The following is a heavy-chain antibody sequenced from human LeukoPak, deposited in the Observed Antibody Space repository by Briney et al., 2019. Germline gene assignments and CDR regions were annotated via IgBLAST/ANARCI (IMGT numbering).Heavy chain of an antibody. D-gene: IGHD2-15*01. V-gene: IGHV1-8*01. CDR1: GYTFTSYD. CDR2: MNPNSGNT. Sequence: ASVKVSCKASGYTFTSYDINWVRQATGQGLEWMGWMNPNSGNTGYAQKFQGRVTMTRNTSISTAYMELSSLRSEDTAVYYCARGQGWCSGGSCHLYYFDYWGQGTLVTVSS. CDR3: ARGQGWCSGGSCHLYYFDY. J-gene: IGHJ4*02.